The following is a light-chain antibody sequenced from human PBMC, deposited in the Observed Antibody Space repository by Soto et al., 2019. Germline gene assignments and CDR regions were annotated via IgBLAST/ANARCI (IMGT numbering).Light chain of an antibody. CDR2: KAS. CDR3: QQYNYLWT. CDR1: QSINSG. V-gene: IGKV1-5*03. Sequence: LQMTQSPSTLSASVGDTVTITCRASQSINSGLAWYQQKPGRAPKLLIYKASSLESGVPSRFSGSGYGTEFTLTISSLLPEDFATYYCQQYNYLWTFGQGTKVETK. J-gene: IGKJ1*01.